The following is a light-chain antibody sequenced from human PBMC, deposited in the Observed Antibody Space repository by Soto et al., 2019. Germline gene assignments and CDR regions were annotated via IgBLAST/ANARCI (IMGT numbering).Light chain of an antibody. Sequence: DIQMTQSPSSLSASVGDRVTITCQASQDISNYLNWYQQKPGKAPKLLIYDASNLETGVPSRFSGSGSGTDFALTISSLQPEDFATFYCQQSYSTLMYTFGQGTKVDIK. CDR3: QQSYSTLMYT. CDR1: QDISNY. CDR2: DAS. J-gene: IGKJ2*01. V-gene: IGKV1-39*01.